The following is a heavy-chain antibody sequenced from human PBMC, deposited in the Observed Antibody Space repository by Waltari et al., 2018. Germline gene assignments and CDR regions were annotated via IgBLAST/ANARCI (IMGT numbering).Heavy chain of an antibody. Sequence: QVQLQESGPGLVKPSETLSLTCAVSGSSISSGSYWGWLRQPPGQGLEWIGSIYHSGSTYYNPSLKSRVTISVDTSKNQFSLKLSSVTAADTAVYYCARHHYDFWSGYFLDAFDIWGQGTMVTVSS. CDR1: GSSISSGSY. CDR2: IYHSGST. CDR3: ARHHYDFWSGYFLDAFDI. V-gene: IGHV4-38-2*01. J-gene: IGHJ3*02. D-gene: IGHD3-3*01.